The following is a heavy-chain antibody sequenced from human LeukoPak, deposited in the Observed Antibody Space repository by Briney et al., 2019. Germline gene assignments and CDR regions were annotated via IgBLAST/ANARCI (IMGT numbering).Heavy chain of an antibody. D-gene: IGHD2-21*02. CDR2: INPSGGST. Sequence: ASVKVSCKASGYTFTSYYMHWVRQAPGQGLEWMGIINPSGGSTSYAQKFQGRVTMTRDTSTSAVYMELSSLRSEDTAVYYCARDRGSKRVAYCGGDCYIGYFDLWGRGTLVTVSS. CDR3: ARDRGSKRVAYCGGDCYIGYFDL. J-gene: IGHJ2*01. CDR1: GYTFTSYY. V-gene: IGHV1-46*01.